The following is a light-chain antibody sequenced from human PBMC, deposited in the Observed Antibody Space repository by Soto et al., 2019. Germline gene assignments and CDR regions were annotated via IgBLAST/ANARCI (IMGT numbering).Light chain of an antibody. CDR3: LLYSGGDQPWI. CDR2: STS. CDR1: TGAVTSDHF. V-gene: IGLV7-43*01. J-gene: IGLJ2*01. Sequence: QAVVTQEPSLTVSPGGTVTLTCASNTGAVTSDHFPNWFQQKPGQAPRPLIYSTSKKHSWTPARFSGSLLGGRAALTLSGVQPEDEGDYYCLLYSGGDQPWIFGGGTQLTVL.